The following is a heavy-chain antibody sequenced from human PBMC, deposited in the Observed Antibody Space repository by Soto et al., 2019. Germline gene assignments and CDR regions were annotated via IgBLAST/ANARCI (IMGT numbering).Heavy chain of an antibody. Sequence: EVHVMEYGGGLVQPGGSLTLSCAASGFTFSTYWMHWVRQAPGKGLVWVSRIYSDGSDTNYADPVKGRFTMSRDNAKNTVYLQMNSLSPEDTAVYYCARARCSGGSCYSGDAFDVWGQGTMVTVSS. D-gene: IGHD2-15*01. J-gene: IGHJ3*01. CDR1: GFTFSTYW. CDR2: IYSDGSDT. V-gene: IGHV3-74*01. CDR3: ARARCSGGSCYSGDAFDV.